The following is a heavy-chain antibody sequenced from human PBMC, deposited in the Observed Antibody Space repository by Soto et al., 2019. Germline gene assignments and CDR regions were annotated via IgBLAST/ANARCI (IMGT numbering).Heavy chain of an antibody. J-gene: IGHJ6*02. CDR2: IIPFFGTA. D-gene: IGHD2-15*01. Sequence: SVKVSCKASEGTISSYAITWVRQAPGQGLEWMGGIIPFFGTANYPQKFQGRVTITADKSTSTAYMELSSLRSEGTAVYYCATTVVTTYYYYGMDVWGQGTMVTVSS. CDR3: ATTVVTTYYYYGMDV. V-gene: IGHV1-69*06. CDR1: EGTISSYA.